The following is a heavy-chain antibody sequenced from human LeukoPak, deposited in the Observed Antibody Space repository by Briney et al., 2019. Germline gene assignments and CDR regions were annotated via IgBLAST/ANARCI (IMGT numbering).Heavy chain of an antibody. D-gene: IGHD2-15*01. CDR3: ARSVEGYCRGGSCYYYSYYMDV. Sequence: ASETLSLTCAVYGGSFSGYYWSWIRQPPGKGLEWIGEINHSGSTNYNPSLKSRVSISTDTYKKQFSLKLSSVTAADTAVYYCARSVEGYCRGGSCYYYSYYMDVWGKGTTVTVSS. J-gene: IGHJ6*03. CDR2: INHSGST. V-gene: IGHV4-34*01. CDR1: GGSFSGYY.